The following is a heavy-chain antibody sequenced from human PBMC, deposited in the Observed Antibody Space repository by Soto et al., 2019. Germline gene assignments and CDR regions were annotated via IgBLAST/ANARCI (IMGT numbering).Heavy chain of an antibody. CDR2: INGRGNYI. D-gene: IGHD1-26*01. J-gene: IGHJ4*02. CDR1: GFTFSTYT. V-gene: IGHV3-21*01. CDR3: VREDGKVGTNSAFDY. Sequence: EVQVVESGGDLVKPGGSLRLSCASSGFTFSTYTMNWVLQAPGKGLEWVSSINGRGNYIYYAESVKGRFTISRDNAKNSLYLQMDRLRAEDTALYYCVREDGKVGTNSAFDYWGLGALVTVSS.